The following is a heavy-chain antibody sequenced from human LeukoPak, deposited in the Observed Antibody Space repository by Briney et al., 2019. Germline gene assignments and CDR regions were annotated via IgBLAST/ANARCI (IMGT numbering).Heavy chain of an antibody. CDR1: GGSISSGGYY. CDR2: IYYSGST. CDR3: ARVIAAAGTSDWFDP. J-gene: IGHJ5*02. V-gene: IGHV4-31*03. D-gene: IGHD6-13*01. Sequence: SETLPLTCTVSGGSISSGGYYWSWIRQHPGKGLEWIGYIYYSGSTYYNPSLKSRVTISVDTSKNQFSLKLSSVTAADTAVYYCARVIAAAGTSDWFDPWGQGTLVTVSS.